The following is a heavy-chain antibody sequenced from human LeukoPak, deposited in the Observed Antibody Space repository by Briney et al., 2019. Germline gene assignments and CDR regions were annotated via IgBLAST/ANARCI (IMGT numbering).Heavy chain of an antibody. CDR1: GYTFADYH. D-gene: IGHD3-16*01. CDR3: ATTLSRGGPDDAFDI. CDR2: INPKSGVT. V-gene: IGHV1-2*02. J-gene: IGHJ3*02. Sequence: ASVKVSCKGSGYTFADYHIHWVRQAPGQGLEWMGWINPKSGVTHYARKFQGRVTMTRDLSIKTTFMDLRSLTSDDSAIFYCATTLSRGGPDDAFDIWGHGTMVIVSS.